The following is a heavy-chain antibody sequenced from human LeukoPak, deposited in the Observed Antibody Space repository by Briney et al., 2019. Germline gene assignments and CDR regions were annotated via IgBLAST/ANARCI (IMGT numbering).Heavy chain of an antibody. D-gene: IGHD3-22*01. CDR1: GGSISSGSYY. Sequence: ASETLSLTCTVSGGSISSGSYYWSWIRQPAGKGLEWIGRIYTSGSTNYNPSLKSRVTISVDTSKNQFSLKLSSVTAADTAVYYCARFQLGYYYDSSGDNWGQGTLVTVSS. CDR2: IYTSGST. J-gene: IGHJ4*02. CDR3: ARFQLGYYYDSSGDN. V-gene: IGHV4-61*02.